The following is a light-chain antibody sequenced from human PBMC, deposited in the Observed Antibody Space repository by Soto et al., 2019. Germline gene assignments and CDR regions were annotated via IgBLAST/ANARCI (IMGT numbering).Light chain of an antibody. CDR1: SSNIGAGYD. CDR3: QSYDNSLSAYV. V-gene: IGLV1-40*01. Sequence: QSGLTQPPSVSGAPGQRVTISCTGSSSNIGAGYDVHWYQQLPGTAPKLLIYGNSHRPSGVPDRFSGSKSGTSVSLAITGLQAEDEADYFCQSYDNSLSAYVFGTGTKLTVL. CDR2: GNS. J-gene: IGLJ1*01.